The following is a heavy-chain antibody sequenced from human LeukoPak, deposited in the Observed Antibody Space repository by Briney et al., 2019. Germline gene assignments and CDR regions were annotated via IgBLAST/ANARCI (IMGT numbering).Heavy chain of an antibody. V-gene: IGHV4-59*12. J-gene: IGHJ4*02. D-gene: IGHD1-1*01. Sequence: IRQPPGKGLEWIGYIHNSGSTSYNPSLKSRLAMSLDTSKNQFSLNLNSVTAADTAVYYCARDRGTWNDDGFDYWGQGTLVTVSS. CDR3: ARDRGTWNDDGFDY. CDR2: IHNSGST.